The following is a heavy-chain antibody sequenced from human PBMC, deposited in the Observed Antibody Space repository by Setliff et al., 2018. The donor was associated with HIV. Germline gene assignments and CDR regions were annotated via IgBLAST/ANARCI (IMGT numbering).Heavy chain of an antibody. CDR1: GFTFDEYA. Sequence: GGSLRLSCAASGFTFDEYALHWVRQAPGKGLEWVSSIGWNGVSISYADSVKGRFTISRDNAKNTLFLQMNSLRAEDTAVYYCTTYSSVYYHSDCWGQGTLVTVSS. D-gene: IGHD3-22*01. J-gene: IGHJ4*02. V-gene: IGHV3-9*01. CDR3: TTYSSVYYHSDC. CDR2: IGWNGVSI.